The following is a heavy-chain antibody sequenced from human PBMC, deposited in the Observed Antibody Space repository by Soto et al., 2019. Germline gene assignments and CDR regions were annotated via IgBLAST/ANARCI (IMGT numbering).Heavy chain of an antibody. J-gene: IGHJ4*02. V-gene: IGHV3-23*01. D-gene: IGHD1-26*01. Sequence: PGGSLRLSCAASGFTFSSYAMCWVRQAPGKGLEWVSAISGSGCSTYYADSVKGRFTISRDNSKNTLYLQMNSLRAEGTAVYYCAKVKTNSGSYYGDFDYWGQGTLVTVSS. CDR1: GFTFSSYA. CDR2: ISGSGCST. CDR3: AKVKTNSGSYYGDFDY.